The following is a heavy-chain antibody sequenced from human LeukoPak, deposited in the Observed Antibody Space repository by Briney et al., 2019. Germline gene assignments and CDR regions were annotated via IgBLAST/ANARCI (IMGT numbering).Heavy chain of an antibody. J-gene: IGHJ4*02. CDR1: GGSISLYY. V-gene: IGHV4-59*01. Sequence: RSETVSLTCTVSGGSISLYYWSWIRQPPGKGLEWIGYFYDTRSPKYNPSLERRVTISVDMSRNQFSLNLTSVTAADTAVYYCARGRGSLTYWGQGTLATVHS. CDR2: FYDTRSP. D-gene: IGHD3-10*01. CDR3: ARGRGSLTY.